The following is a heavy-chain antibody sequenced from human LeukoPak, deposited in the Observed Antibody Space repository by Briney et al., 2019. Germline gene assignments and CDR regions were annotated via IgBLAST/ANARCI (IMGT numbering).Heavy chain of an antibody. Sequence: SETLSLTCTVSDASISRYSWSWIRQSPGKGLEWVGSMSYSGSTKYNPSLKSRVTISVDTSKNQFSLKMSSVTAADTAVYYCARMTSSGWYAAGYYFDYWGQGTLVTVSS. CDR3: ARMTSSGWYAAGYYFDY. CDR1: DASISRYS. J-gene: IGHJ4*02. D-gene: IGHD6-19*01. V-gene: IGHV4-59*01. CDR2: MSYSGST.